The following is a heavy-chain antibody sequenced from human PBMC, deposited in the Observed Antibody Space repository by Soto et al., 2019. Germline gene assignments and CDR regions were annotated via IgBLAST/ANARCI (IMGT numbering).Heavy chain of an antibody. J-gene: IGHJ5*02. V-gene: IGHV4-34*01. CDR3: ARGGCSGGSCYSSRPRWFDP. CDR2: INHSGST. CDR1: GGSFSGYY. Sequence: SETLSLTCAVYGGSFSGYYWSWIRQPPGKGLEWIGEINHSGSTNYNPSLKSRVTISVDTSKNQFSLKLSSVTAADTAVYYCARGGCSGGSCYSSRPRWFDPWGQGTLVTVSS. D-gene: IGHD2-15*01.